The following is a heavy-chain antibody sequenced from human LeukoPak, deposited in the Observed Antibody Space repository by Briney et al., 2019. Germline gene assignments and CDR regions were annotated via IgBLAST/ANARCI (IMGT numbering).Heavy chain of an antibody. Sequence: GASVKVSCKASGYTFTGYYMHWVRQAPGQGLEWMGWINPSSGGTNYAQKFQGRVTMTRDTSISTAYMELSRLRSDDTAVYYCARDFWSGSAHFDYWGQGTLVTVSS. CDR3: ARDFWSGSAHFDY. CDR2: INPSSGGT. V-gene: IGHV1-2*02. CDR1: GYTFTGYY. J-gene: IGHJ4*02. D-gene: IGHD3-3*01.